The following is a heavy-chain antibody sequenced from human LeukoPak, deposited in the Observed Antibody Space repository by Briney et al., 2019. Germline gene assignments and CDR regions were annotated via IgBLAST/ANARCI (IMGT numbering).Heavy chain of an antibody. CDR3: TTLYYYDSSGYYWVDY. CDR1: GFTFSNAW. D-gene: IGHD3-22*01. Sequence: PGGYLRLSGAASGFTFSNAWMSWVGQAPGKGLEWVGRIKSKTDGGTKDYAAPVKGRFTISRDDSKNTLYLQMSSLKTEDTAVYYCTTLYYYDSSGYYWVDYWGQGTLVTVSS. V-gene: IGHV3-15*01. CDR2: IKSKTDGGTK. J-gene: IGHJ4*02.